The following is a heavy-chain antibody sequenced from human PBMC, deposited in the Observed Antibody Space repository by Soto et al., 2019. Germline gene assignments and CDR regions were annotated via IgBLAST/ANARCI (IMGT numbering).Heavy chain of an antibody. J-gene: IGHJ4*02. D-gene: IGHD3-16*01. CDR2: ISATGSDI. CDR1: GFTFSSHT. CDR3: VRGYDVVRVPVAIRVGYFDH. V-gene: IGHV3-21*01. Sequence: DLVESGGGLAKPGGALRLSCTDSGFTFSSHTMNWVRQAPGKGLEWVSSISATGSDIYYGDSVMGRFTISRDNAKNSLYLQLNNLRVEDTAVYYCVRGYDVVRVPVAIRVGYFDHWGQGTVVTVSS.